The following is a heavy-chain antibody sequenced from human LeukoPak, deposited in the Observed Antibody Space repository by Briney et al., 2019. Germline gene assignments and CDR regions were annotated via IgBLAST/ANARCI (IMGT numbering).Heavy chain of an antibody. D-gene: IGHD5-12*01. CDR2: LYTSGNT. V-gene: IGHV4-4*07. Sequence: SETLSLTCTVSGGSISSYSWSWIRQPAGKELECIGRLYTSGNTYYTPSLKSRVTMSVDTSKNQFSLRLSSVTAADSAVYYCASGLYGYDDHWGQGTLVTVSS. CDR1: GGSISSYS. J-gene: IGHJ5*02. CDR3: ASGLYGYDDH.